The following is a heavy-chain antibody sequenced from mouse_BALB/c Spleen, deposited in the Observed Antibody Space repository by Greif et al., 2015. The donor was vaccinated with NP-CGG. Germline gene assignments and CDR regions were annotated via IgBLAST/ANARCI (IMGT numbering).Heavy chain of an antibody. D-gene: IGHD1-2*01. J-gene: IGHJ2*01. CDR1: GFTFSSYG. V-gene: IGHV5-6-3*01. CDR2: INSNGGST. Sequence: EVKLMESGGGLVQPGGSLKLSCAASGFTFSSYGMSWVRQTPDKRLELVATINSNGGSTYYPDSVKGRFTISRDNAKNTLYLQMSSLKSEDTAMYYCARERAPLLDYWGQGTTLTVSS. CDR3: ARERAPLLDY.